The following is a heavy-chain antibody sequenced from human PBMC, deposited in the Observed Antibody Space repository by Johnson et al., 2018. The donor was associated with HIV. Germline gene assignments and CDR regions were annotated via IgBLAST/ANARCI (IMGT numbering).Heavy chain of an antibody. D-gene: IGHD6-13*01. V-gene: IGHV3-13*01. J-gene: IGHJ3*01. Sequence: VQLVESGGGLVQPGGSLRLSCAASGFTFSSYDMHWVRQATGKGLEWVSAIGTAGDTYYPGSVKGRFTISRDNSKSTLYLQMSSLRVEDTAVYYCAKIYLGQQLRDPFDFWGQGTLVTVSS. CDR3: AKIYLGQQLRDPFDF. CDR1: GFTFSSYD. CDR2: IGTAGDT.